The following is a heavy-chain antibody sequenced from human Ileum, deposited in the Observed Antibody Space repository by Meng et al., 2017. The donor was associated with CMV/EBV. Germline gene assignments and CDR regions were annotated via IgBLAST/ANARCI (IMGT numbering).Heavy chain of an antibody. CDR1: GTSISSYSYS. V-gene: IGHV4-39*07. CDR3: ARGAYSSAWHAWFDP. CDR2: IYYSGST. D-gene: IGHD6-19*01. J-gene: IGHJ5*02. Sequence: SGTSISSYSYSWGWIRQPPGKGLEWIGSIYYSGSTHYNPSRKSRVTISADTSKKHFSLNLSSVTAADTAVYYCARGAYSSAWHAWFDPWGQGTLVTVSS.